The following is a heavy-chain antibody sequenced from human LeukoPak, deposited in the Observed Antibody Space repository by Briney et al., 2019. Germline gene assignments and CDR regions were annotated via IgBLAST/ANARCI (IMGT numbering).Heavy chain of an antibody. Sequence: LVKVSCKASGGTFSSYAISWVRQAPGQGLEWMGGIIPIFGTANYAQKFQGRVTITADESTSTAYMELSSLRSEDTAVYYCTRDSIRYSSSTPFDYWGQGTLVTVSS. CDR1: GGTFSSYA. V-gene: IGHV1-69*13. CDR2: IIPIFGTA. CDR3: TRDSIRYSSSTPFDY. D-gene: IGHD6-6*01. J-gene: IGHJ4*02.